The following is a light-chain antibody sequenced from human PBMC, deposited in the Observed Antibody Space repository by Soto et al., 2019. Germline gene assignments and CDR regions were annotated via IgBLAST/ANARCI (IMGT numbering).Light chain of an antibody. V-gene: IGLV2-14*01. CDR1: SSDVGGYNY. CDR2: EVS. J-gene: IGLJ2*01. CDR3: SSDTSTSAVL. Sequence: QSALTQPASVSGSPGQSITISCTGTSSDVGGYNYVSWYQQHPGKAPKLMIYEVSNRPSGVSNRFSGSKSGNTASLTISGLQAEDEADYYCSSDTSTSAVLFGGGTKVNVL.